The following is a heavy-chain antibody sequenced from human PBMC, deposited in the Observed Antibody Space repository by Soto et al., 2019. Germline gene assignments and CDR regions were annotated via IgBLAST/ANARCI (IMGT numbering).Heavy chain of an antibody. D-gene: IGHD1-26*01. CDR2: IYHSGST. V-gene: IGHV4-4*02. CDR3: ASRYSYSWDSYFNY. CDR1: GDSISTNNW. J-gene: IGHJ4*02. Sequence: SETLSLTCAVSGDSISTNNWWSWVRQSPGKGLEWIGEIYHSGSTYYNPSLKSRVTISIDMSKSQFSLKLTSVTAADTAVYYCASRYSYSWDSYFNYWGQGTLVTVSS.